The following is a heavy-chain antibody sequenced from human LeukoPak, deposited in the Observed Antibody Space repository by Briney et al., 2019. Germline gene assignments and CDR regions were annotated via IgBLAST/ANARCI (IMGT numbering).Heavy chain of an antibody. J-gene: IGHJ6*02. CDR1: GFTFRNYG. Sequence: GGSLRLSCAASGFTFRNYGMQWVRQAPGKGLEWVAVIWFDGSEKKYADSVKGRFTISRDNSKSTLYLQMNSLRDEDTALYYCATVRRGSSGWYADIWGQGTTVTVSS. CDR2: IWFDGSEK. D-gene: IGHD6-19*01. CDR3: ATVRRGSSGWYADI. V-gene: IGHV3-33*01.